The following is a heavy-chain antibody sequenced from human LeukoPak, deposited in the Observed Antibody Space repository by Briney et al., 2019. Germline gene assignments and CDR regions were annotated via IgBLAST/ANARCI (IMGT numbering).Heavy chain of an antibody. J-gene: IGHJ4*02. V-gene: IGHV4-34*01. CDR1: GVSFSGYY. CDR2: INHSGST. D-gene: IGHD6-13*01. Sequence: PSETLSLTCAVYGVSFSGYYWSWIRQPPGKGLEWIGEINHSGSTNYNPSLKSRVTISVDTSKNQFSLKLSSVTAADTAVYYCARGRQQLLQDYWGQGTLVTVSS. CDR3: ARGRQQLLQDY.